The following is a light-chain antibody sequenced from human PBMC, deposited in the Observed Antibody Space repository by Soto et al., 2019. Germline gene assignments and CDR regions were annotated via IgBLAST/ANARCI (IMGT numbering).Light chain of an antibody. J-gene: IGLJ2*01. CDR2: DVS. Sequence: QSALTQPASVSGSPGQSITISCTGTSSDMGGYDSVSWYQQYPGKAPKLMIYDVSNRPSGVSNRFSGSKSGNTASLTISGLQAEDEADYYCTSYTSSTTRVVFGGGTKLTVL. CDR3: TSYTSSTTRVV. CDR1: SSDMGGYDS. V-gene: IGLV2-14*01.